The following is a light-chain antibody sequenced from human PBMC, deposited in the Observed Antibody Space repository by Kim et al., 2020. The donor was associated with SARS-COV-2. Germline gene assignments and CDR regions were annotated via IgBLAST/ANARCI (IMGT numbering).Light chain of an antibody. CDR3: QQYTNWPPEYT. CDR1: QSVRSN. CDR2: AAS. Sequence: EIVMTQSPATLPVSPGERATLSCRASQSVRSNLAWYQQKPSQAPRLIIYAASTRATGIPARFSGSGSGTEFTLTISSLQSEDFAVYYCQQYTNWPPEYTFGQGTKLEI. J-gene: IGKJ2*01. V-gene: IGKV3-15*01.